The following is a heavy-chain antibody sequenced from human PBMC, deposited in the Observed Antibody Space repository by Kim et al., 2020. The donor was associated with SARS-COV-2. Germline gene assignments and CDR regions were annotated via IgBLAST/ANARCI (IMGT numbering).Heavy chain of an antibody. Sequence: GGSLRLSCAASGFTFSSYSMNWVRQAPGKGLEWVSSISSSSSYIYYADSVKGRFTISRDNAKNSLYLQMNSLRAEDTAVYYCARDRNSGRPGYYYGMDVWGQGTTVTVSS. J-gene: IGHJ6*02. D-gene: IGHD6-19*01. CDR2: ISSSSSYI. V-gene: IGHV3-21*01. CDR3: ARDRNSGRPGYYYGMDV. CDR1: GFTFSSYS.